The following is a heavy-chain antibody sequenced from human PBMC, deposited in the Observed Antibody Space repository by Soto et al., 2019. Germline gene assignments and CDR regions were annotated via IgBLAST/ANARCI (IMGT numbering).Heavy chain of an antibody. CDR1: GGYVSSGSYY. CDR3: ARSPRAARPVPYYYYGMAV. D-gene: IGHD6-6*01. Sequence: QVQLQDSGAGLVKPSETLSLTCTVTGGYVSSGSYYWIWIRQPPGRGLEWIVSTYFSGSTNYNPPPQRPAPISVYTSRSQFSLKLSPVTAADTAVYYCARSPRAARPVPYYYYGMAVWGQGNTVTVSS. CDR2: TYFSGST. V-gene: IGHV4-61*01. J-gene: IGHJ6*02.